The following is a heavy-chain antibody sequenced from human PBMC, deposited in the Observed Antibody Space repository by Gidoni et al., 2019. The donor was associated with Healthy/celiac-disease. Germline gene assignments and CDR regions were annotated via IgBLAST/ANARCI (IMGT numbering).Heavy chain of an antibody. J-gene: IGHJ5*02. D-gene: IGHD5-12*01. CDR3: ARVASGYDLELEDWFDP. CDR1: GFTFSSYD. Sequence: EVQQLESGGGLVQRGRSLSLSCAASGFTFSSYDMGWVRQATGKGLEWVSVIGTGGDTYYPGSVKGRFTISRENAKNSLYLQMNSLRAGDTAVYYCARVASGYDLELEDWFDPWGQGTLVTVSS. CDR2: IGTGGDT. V-gene: IGHV3-13*01.